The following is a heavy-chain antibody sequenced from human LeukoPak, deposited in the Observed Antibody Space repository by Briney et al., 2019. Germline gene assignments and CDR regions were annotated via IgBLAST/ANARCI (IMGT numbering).Heavy chain of an antibody. Sequence: GGSLRLSCAASGFTFSCYGMHWVRQAPGKGLEWVAVISYDGSNKYYADSVKGRFTISRDNSKNTLYLQMNSLRAEDTAVYYCAKPSDVWGKGTTVTVSS. CDR1: GFTFSCYG. CDR3: AKPSDV. V-gene: IGHV3-30*18. CDR2: ISYDGSNK. J-gene: IGHJ6*04.